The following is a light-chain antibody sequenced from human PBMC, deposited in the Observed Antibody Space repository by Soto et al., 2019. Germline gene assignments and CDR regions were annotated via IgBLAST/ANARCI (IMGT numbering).Light chain of an antibody. CDR3: QQYATSPPRT. V-gene: IGKV3-20*01. CDR2: GAS. Sequence: EIVLTQSPGTLSLSLGERSTLSCMASQSVSNNFLAWYQQKPGQAPRLLIYGASSRATGIPDRFSGSGSGTDFTLTISRLETEDFGVYYCQQYATSPPRTFGQGTQVDIK. J-gene: IGKJ1*01. CDR1: QSVSNNF.